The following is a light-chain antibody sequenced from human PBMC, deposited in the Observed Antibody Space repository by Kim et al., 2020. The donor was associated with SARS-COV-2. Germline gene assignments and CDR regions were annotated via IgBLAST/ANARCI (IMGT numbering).Light chain of an antibody. J-gene: IGKJ2*02. V-gene: IGKV3-15*01. CDR2: GTS. Sequence: EIVMTQSPATLSVSPGERATLSCRASQSFGTNLAWYQQKPGQAPRLLLYGTSIRATGIPARFSGSGSGTEFTLTISSLQSEDFAVYYCQQYNNWPLPCTFGQGTRPEI. CDR1: QSFGTN. CDR3: QQYNNWPLPCT.